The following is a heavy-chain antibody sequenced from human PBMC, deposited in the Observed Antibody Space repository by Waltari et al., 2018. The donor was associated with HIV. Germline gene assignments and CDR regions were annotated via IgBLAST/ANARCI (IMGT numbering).Heavy chain of an antibody. V-gene: IGHV3-48*01. J-gene: IGHJ3*02. CDR1: GFSFSTYS. CDR2: ISTSSSTI. Sequence: EVQLVESGGGLVQPGGSLRLSCAASGFSFSTYSMSWVRQAPGKGLEWVSYISTSSSTIYYADSVKGRFTISRDNAKNSLYLQMNSLRAEDTAVYYCARDRNSRGAFEIWAKGQWSPSLQ. D-gene: IGHD5-18*01. CDR3: ARDRNSRGAFEI.